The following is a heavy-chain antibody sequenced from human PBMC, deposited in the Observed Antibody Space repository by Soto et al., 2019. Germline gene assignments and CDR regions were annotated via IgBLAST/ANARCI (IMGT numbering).Heavy chain of an antibody. CDR2: IYHSGST. J-gene: IGHJ5*02. V-gene: IGHV4-30-2*01. CDR3: ARSPYYDILTGYLPVNWFDP. D-gene: IGHD3-9*01. Sequence: QLQLQESGSGLVKPSQTLSLTCAVSGGSISSGGYSWSWIRQPPGKGLEWIGYIYHSGSTYYNPYLKSRVTISVDRSKNQFSLKLSSVTAADTAVYYCARSPYYDILTGYLPVNWFDPWGQGTLVTVSS. CDR1: GGSISSGGYS.